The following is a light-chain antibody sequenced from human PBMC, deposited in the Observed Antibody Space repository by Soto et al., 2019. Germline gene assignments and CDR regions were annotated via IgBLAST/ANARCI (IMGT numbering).Light chain of an antibody. CDR2: WAS. V-gene: IGKV4-1*01. CDR1: QSVLYSSNNKNY. CDR3: QQYYNSPWT. Sequence: DIVMTQSPDSLAVSVGERATINCKSSQSVLYSSNNKNYLAWFQQKPGQPPKLLIYWASVRESGVPDRFSGSGSGTDVTLTINSLQAEDVAVYYCQQYYNSPWTFGQGTKVEHK. J-gene: IGKJ1*01.